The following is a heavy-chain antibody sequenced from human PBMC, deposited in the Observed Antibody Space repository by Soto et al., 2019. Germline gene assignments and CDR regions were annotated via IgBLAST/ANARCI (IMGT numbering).Heavy chain of an antibody. CDR2: INHSGST. J-gene: IGHJ4*02. V-gene: IGHV4-34*01. CDR3: ARGLTTYYYDSSTYY. D-gene: IGHD3-22*01. CDR1: GGSFSGYY. Sequence: QVQLQQWGAGLLKPSETLSLTCAVYGGSFSGYYWSWIRQPPGKGLEWIGEINHSGSTNYNPSLKSRVTISVDTSKNPFSLKLSSVTAADTAVYYCARGLTTYYYDSSTYYWGQGTLVTVSS.